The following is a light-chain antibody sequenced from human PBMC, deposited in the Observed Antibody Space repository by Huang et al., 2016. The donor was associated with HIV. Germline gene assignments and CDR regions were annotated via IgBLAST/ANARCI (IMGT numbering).Light chain of an antibody. CDR2: GAS. J-gene: IGKJ2*01. CDR3: QQYNNWPPNT. V-gene: IGKV3-15*01. Sequence: EIVMTQSPATLSMSPGERATLSCRASQRVGSSLAWYQQKPGQAPRLLIYGASTRASGIPARFSGSGSGTEFTLTISSLQSEDFAVYYCQQYNNWPPNTFGQGTKLEIK. CDR1: QRVGSS.